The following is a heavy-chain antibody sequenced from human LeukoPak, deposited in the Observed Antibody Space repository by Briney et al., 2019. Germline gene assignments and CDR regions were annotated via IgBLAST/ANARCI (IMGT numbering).Heavy chain of an antibody. CDR1: GFTVNSNY. D-gene: IGHD5-12*01. CDR2: IYSGGST. J-gene: IGHJ3*02. V-gene: IGHV3-53*01. Sequence: GGSLRLSCAASGFTVNSNYMSWVRQGPGKGLEWVSLIYSGGSTYYADSVKGRFTISRDNSKNTLYLQMNSLRAEDTAVYYCARGGNSGYDLYDAFDIWGQGTMVTVSS. CDR3: ARGGNSGYDLYDAFDI.